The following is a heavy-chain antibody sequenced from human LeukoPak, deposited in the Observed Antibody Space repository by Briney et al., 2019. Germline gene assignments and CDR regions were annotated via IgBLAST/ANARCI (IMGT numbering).Heavy chain of an antibody. Sequence: PSETLSLTCAVYGGSFSGYYWSWIRQPPGKGLVWIGEINHSGSTNYNPSLKGRVSISIDTSNNQFSLEQSSVTVADTAVDYCASVSSGSYYNVYYYYYMDVWGKGTTVTVSS. D-gene: IGHD3-10*01. V-gene: IGHV4-34*01. CDR1: GGSFSGYY. CDR2: INHSGST. CDR3: ASVSSGSYYNVYYYYYMDV. J-gene: IGHJ6*03.